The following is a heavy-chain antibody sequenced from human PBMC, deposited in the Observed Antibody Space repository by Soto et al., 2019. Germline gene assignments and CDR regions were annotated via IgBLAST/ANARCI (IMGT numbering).Heavy chain of an antibody. V-gene: IGHV3-21*01. Sequence: EVPLVESGGGLVKPGGSLRLSCAVSGFTFSSCTMNWVRQAPGKGLEWVSSISPSTSHIYYADSVKGRFTISRDNAENSPFLQMNSLGAEDAAVYYCSGCSGGACHQTYGMDVWGQGTTVTVSS. CDR2: ISPSTSHI. CDR1: GFTFSSCT. CDR3: SGCSGGACHQTYGMDV. D-gene: IGHD2-15*01. J-gene: IGHJ6*02.